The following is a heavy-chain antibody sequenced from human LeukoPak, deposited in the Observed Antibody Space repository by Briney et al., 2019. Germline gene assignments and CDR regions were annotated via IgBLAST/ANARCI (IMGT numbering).Heavy chain of an antibody. V-gene: IGHV3-23*01. CDR1: GFAFSDYS. Sequence: GGSLRLSCAASGFAFSDYSMNWVRQAPGKGLEWLSGISGSGNGTYYADSVKGRFIISRDNSKNMVYLQMNSLTVEDTATYYCAKRTMSAFDSWGQGTLLIVSS. CDR3: AKRTMSAFDS. J-gene: IGHJ4*02. CDR2: ISGSGNGT. D-gene: IGHD5-24*01.